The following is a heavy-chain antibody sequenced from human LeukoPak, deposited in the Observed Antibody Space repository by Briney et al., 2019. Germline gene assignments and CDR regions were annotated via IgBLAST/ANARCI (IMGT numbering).Heavy chain of an antibody. J-gene: IGHJ4*02. CDR1: GGSIRGYY. CDR2: IYYSGST. V-gene: IGHV4-59*08. Sequence: SETLSLTCTVSGGSIRGYYWSWIRQPPGKGLEWIGYIYYSGSTNYNPSLQSRVTISVDTSKNQFSLNLTSVTAADTAVYYCARYGSGTYPRFHYWGQGILVTVSS. D-gene: IGHD3-10*01. CDR3: ARYGSGTYPRFHY.